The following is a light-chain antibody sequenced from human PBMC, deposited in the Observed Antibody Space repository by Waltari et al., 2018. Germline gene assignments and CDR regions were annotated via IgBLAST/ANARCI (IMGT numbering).Light chain of an antibody. J-gene: IGLJ2*01. CDR3: QSYDNNNNVV. CDR1: SGRLVNTY. V-gene: IGLV6-57*02. CDR2: DDN. Sequence: NFMLTQPHSVSESPGKTVTISCTGSSGRLVNTYRQWYHQRPGSAPTIVIYDDNQRPSGVPDRFSGSIDSSSNSASLTISGLKTEDEADYYCQSYDNNNNVVFGGGTKLTVL.